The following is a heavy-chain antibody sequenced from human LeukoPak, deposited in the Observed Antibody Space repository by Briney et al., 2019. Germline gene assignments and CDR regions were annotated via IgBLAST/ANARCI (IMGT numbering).Heavy chain of an antibody. CDR1: GFTFTNYW. CDR2: IRYDGSNK. J-gene: IGHJ5*02. D-gene: IGHD3-9*01. Sequence: GGSLRLSCAASGFTFTNYWMSWVRQAPGKGLEWVAFIRYDGSNKYYADSVKGRFTISRDNSKNTLYLQMNSLRAEDTAVYYCAKGGVLRYFDWLDGPAYNWFDPWGQGTLVTVSS. V-gene: IGHV3-30*02. CDR3: AKGGVLRYFDWLDGPAYNWFDP.